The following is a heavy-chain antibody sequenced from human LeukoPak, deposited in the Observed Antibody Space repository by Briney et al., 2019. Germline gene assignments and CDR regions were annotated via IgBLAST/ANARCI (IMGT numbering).Heavy chain of an antibody. CDR2: IVVGSGNT. J-gene: IGHJ6*02. Sequence: SVKVSCKASGFTFTSSAMQWVRRARGQCLEWIGWIVVGSGNTNYAQKFQERVTITRDMSTSTAYMELSSLRSEDTAVYYCAAAPSITGTTSWYYYGMDVWGQGTTVTVSS. CDR3: AAAPSITGTTSWYYYGMDV. CDR1: GFTFTSSA. V-gene: IGHV1-58*02. D-gene: IGHD1-7*01.